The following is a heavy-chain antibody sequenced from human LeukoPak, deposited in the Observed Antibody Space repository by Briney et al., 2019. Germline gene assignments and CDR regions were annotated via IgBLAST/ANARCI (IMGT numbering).Heavy chain of an antibody. CDR3: ARSRYCSGGSCYSPAVGVYYFDY. J-gene: IGHJ4*02. D-gene: IGHD2-15*01. CDR1: GFTFSSYS. CDR2: ISSSSSYI. Sequence: GGSLRLSCAASGFTFSSYSMNWVRQAPGKGLEWVSSISSSSSYIYYADSVKGRFTISRDNAKNSLYLQMNSLRAEDTAVYYCARSRYCSGGSCYSPAVGVYYFDYWGRGTLVTVSS. V-gene: IGHV3-21*01.